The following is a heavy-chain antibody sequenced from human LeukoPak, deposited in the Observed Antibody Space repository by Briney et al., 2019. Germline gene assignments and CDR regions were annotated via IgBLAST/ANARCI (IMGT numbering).Heavy chain of an antibody. D-gene: IGHD3-10*01. CDR2: ISGSGGST. Sequence: GGSLRLSCAGSGFTFTNAYMTWVRQAPGKGLEWVSAISGSGGSTYYADSVKGRFTISRDNSKNTLYLQMNSLRAEDTAVYYCAKLSARGYYWGQGTLVTVSS. V-gene: IGHV3-23*01. CDR3: AKLSARGYY. CDR1: GFTFTNAY. J-gene: IGHJ4*02.